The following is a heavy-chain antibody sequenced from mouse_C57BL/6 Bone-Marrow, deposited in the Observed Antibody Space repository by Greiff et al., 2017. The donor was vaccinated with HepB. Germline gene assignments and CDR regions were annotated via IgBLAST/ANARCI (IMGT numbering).Heavy chain of an antibody. CDR1: GFTFSNYW. CDR2: IRLKSDNYAT. CDR3: TASLYGNYWYFDV. Sequence: DVHLVESGGGLVQPGGSMKLSCVASGFTFSNYWMNWVRQSPEKGLEWVAQIRLKSDNYATHYAESVKGRFTISRDDSKSSVYLQMNNLRAEDTGIYYCTASLYGNYWYFDVWGTGTTVTVSS. J-gene: IGHJ1*03. D-gene: IGHD2-1*01. V-gene: IGHV6-3*01.